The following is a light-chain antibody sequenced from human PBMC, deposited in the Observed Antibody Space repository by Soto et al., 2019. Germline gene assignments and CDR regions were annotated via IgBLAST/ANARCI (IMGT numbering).Light chain of an antibody. V-gene: IGKV3-20*01. CDR3: QQYGSSPLT. J-gene: IGKJ4*01. Sequence: EIVFSQSPGTPSFFPGERAPPSRRASQSVSSSYLAWYQQKPGQAPRLLIYGASSRATGIPDRFSGSGSGTDFTLTISRLEPEDFAVYYCQQYGSSPLTFGGGTKVDIK. CDR2: GAS. CDR1: QSVSSSY.